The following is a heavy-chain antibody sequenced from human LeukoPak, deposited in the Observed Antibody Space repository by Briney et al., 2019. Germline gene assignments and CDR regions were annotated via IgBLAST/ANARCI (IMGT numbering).Heavy chain of an antibody. CDR3: ARTSYCGGDCYSHDFDY. Sequence: SETLSLTCAVYGGSFSGYYWSWIRQPPGKGLEWIGEINHSGSTNYNPSLKSRVTISVDTSKNQFSLQLNSVTPEDTAVYYCARTSYCGGDCYSHDFDYWGQGTLVTVSS. CDR1: GGSFSGYY. V-gene: IGHV4-34*01. J-gene: IGHJ4*02. CDR2: INHSGST. D-gene: IGHD2-21*02.